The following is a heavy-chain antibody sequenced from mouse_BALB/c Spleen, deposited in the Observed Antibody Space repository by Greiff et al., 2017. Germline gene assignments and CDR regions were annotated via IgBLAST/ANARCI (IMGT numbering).Heavy chain of an antibody. V-gene: IGHV1-5*01. D-gene: IGHD1-1*01. CDR2: IYPGNSDT. Sequence: VQLQQSGTVLARPGASVKMSCKASGYTFTSYWMHWVKQRPGQGLEWIGAIYPGNSDTSYNQKFKGKAKLTAVTSTSTAYMELSSLTNEDSAVYYWTRSPYYYGSSYWYFDVWGAGTTVTVSS. J-gene: IGHJ1*01. CDR3: TRSPYYYGSSYWYFDV. CDR1: GYTFTSYW.